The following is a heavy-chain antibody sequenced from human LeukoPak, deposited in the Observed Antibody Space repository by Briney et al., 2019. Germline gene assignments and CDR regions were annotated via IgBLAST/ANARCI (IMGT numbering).Heavy chain of an antibody. Sequence: PGGSLRLSCAASGFTFSSFTMNWVRQAPGKGLEWVSSISSSSSYIYSAGSVKGRFTISRDNARNSLYLRMNSLRAEDTAVYYCARDPGAYSSSPIDYWGQGTLVTVSS. D-gene: IGHD6-6*01. J-gene: IGHJ4*02. CDR2: ISSSSSYI. V-gene: IGHV3-21*01. CDR3: ARDPGAYSSSPIDY. CDR1: GFTFSSFT.